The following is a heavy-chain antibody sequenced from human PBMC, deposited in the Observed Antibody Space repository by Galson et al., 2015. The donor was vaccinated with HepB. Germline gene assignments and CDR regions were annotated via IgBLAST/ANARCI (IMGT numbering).Heavy chain of an antibody. J-gene: IGHJ4*02. CDR3: ARAGSSHDSSGFWVN. D-gene: IGHD3-22*01. CDR1: GFAFSSYW. CDR2: IKQDGSER. Sequence: SLRLSCAASGFAFSSYWMTWVRQAPGKGLEWVANIKQDGSERYYADSVKGRFTISRDDAKNSLYLQMNSLRAEDTAVYYCARAGSSHDSSGFWVNWGQGTLVTVSS. V-gene: IGHV3-7*01.